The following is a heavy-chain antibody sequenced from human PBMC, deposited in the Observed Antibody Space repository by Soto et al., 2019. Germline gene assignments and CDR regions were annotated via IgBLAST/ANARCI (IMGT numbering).Heavy chain of an antibody. D-gene: IGHD1-26*01. CDR2: INAANGDT. CDR1: GYTFTRYP. J-gene: IGHJ4*02. V-gene: IGHV1-3*01. CDR3: ARDDSGFSGSHYIDYFNY. Sequence: GASVKVSCKASGYTFTRYPMHWVRQAPGQRLEWMGWINAANGDTGYSQRFQGRVTLTRDTPASTVYMELSSLRSEDTAVYYCARDDSGFSGSHYIDYFNYWGQGALVTV.